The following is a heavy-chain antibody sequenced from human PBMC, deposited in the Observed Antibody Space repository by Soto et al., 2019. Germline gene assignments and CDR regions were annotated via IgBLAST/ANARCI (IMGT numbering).Heavy chain of an antibody. CDR3: AGSARFYTSPDY. D-gene: IGHD1-26*01. CDR2: IEYSGST. Sequence: SETLSLTCTVSGGSISSRTYYWGWIRQAPGKGLEWTGSIEYSGSTHYNPSLKSRVTISVDTSKNQFSLKLNSVTAADTAVYYCAGSARFYTSPDYWGQGTLVTVSS. J-gene: IGHJ4*02. CDR1: GGSISSRTYY. V-gene: IGHV4-39*01.